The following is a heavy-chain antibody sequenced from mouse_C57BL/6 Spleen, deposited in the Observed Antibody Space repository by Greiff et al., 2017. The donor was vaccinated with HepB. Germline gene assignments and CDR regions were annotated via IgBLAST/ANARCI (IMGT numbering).Heavy chain of an antibody. V-gene: IGHV1-18*01. CDR3: ARRFTRAMDY. CDR2: INPNNGGT. Sequence: EVKLMESGPELVKPGASVKIPCKASGYTFTDYNMDWVKQSHGKSLEWIGDINPNNGGTIYNQKFKGKATLTVDKSSSTAYMELRSLTSEDTAVYYCARRFTRAMDYWGQGTSVTVSS. J-gene: IGHJ4*01. CDR1: GYTFTDYN.